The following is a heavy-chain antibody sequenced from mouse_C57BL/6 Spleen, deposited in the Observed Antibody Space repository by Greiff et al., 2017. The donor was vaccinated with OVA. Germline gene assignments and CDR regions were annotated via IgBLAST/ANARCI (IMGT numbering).Heavy chain of an antibody. CDR3: ASINYFDY. D-gene: IGHD2-3*01. V-gene: IGHV1-4*01. Sequence: VQLQESGAELARPGASVKMSCKASGYTFTSYTMHWVNQRPGQGLEWIGYINPSSGYTKYNQKFKDKATLTADKSSSTAYMQLSSLTSEDSAVYYCASINYFDYWGQGTTLTVSS. CDR1: GYTFTSYT. J-gene: IGHJ2*01. CDR2: INPSSGYT.